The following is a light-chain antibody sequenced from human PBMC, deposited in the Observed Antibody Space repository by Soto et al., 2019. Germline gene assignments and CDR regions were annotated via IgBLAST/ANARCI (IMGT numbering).Light chain of an antibody. CDR3: RSYDSTLGGFV. CDR1: SSNIGTSS. J-gene: IGLJ1*01. CDR2: TTN. Sequence: QSVLTQPHSASGTPGQRVTISCSGSSSNIGTSSVHWFQQLPGTAPKFLISTTNQRPSGVPERFSGSKSGTSASLAITGLQAEDESDYFCRSYDSTLGGFVFGTGTKVTVL. V-gene: IGLV1-44*01.